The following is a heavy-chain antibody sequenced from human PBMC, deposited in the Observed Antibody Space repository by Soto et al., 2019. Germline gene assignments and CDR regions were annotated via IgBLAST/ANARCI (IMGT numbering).Heavy chain of an antibody. CDR2: IYGGGST. D-gene: IGHD4-17*01. J-gene: IGHJ6*02. V-gene: IGHV3-53*01. CDR3: ARETPVAQPAPYYYYAMDV. Sequence: LRLSCAASGFSVSSNYMSGVRQGPGKGLEWVSVIYGGGSTFYADSVKGRFTISRDDFKNTLYLRMNNLRAEDTAVYYCARETPVAQPAPYYYYAMDVWGQGTTVTVSS. CDR1: GFSVSSNY.